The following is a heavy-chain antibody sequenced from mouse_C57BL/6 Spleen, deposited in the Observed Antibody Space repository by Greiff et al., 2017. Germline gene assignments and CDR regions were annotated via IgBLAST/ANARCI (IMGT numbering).Heavy chain of an antibody. J-gene: IGHJ2*01. V-gene: IGHV1-64*01. CDR3: TRQGYIDY. CDR2: IHPNSGST. CDR1: GFTFTSYW. Sequence: QVQLQQPGAELVKPGASVKLSCKASGFTFTSYWMHWVKQRPGQGLEWLGMIHPNSGSTNYNEKFKSKATLTVDNTSSTAYIQLSSLTSKDAAVYYCTRQGYIDYWGQGTTLTVSS.